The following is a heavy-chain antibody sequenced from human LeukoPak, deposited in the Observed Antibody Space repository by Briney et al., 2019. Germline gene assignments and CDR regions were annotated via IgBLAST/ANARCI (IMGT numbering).Heavy chain of an antibody. Sequence: GASVKVSCKASGGTFSSYAISWVRQAPGQGLEWMGRIIPILGIANYAQKFQGRVTITADKSTSTAYMELSSLRSEDTAVYYCARTPLKYYDIFGYYGMDVWGQGTTVTVSS. D-gene: IGHD3-9*01. CDR1: GGTFSSYA. CDR2: IIPILGIA. CDR3: ARTPLKYYDIFGYYGMDV. J-gene: IGHJ6*02. V-gene: IGHV1-69*04.